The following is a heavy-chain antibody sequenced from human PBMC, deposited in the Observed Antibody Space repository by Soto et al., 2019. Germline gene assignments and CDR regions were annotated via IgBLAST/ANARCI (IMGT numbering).Heavy chain of an antibody. CDR1: GFTVSSNY. CDR2: IYSGGST. Sequence: PGGSLRLSCAASGFTVSSNYMSWVRQAPGKGLEWVSVIYSGGSTYYADSVKGRFTISRDNSKNTLYLQMNSLRAGDTAVYYCARARPPTGDYFDYWGQGTLVTVSS. V-gene: IGHV3-53*01. CDR3: ARARPPTGDYFDY. J-gene: IGHJ4*02. D-gene: IGHD1-1*01.